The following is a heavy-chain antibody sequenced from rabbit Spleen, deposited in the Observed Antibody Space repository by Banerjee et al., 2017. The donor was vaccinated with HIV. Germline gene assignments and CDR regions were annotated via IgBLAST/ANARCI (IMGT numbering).Heavy chain of an antibody. CDR1: GFSFSSRFY. Sequence: QSLEESGGDLVKPGASLTLTCTASGFSFSSRFYMCWVRQAPGKGLEWIACIDTSDGDTDYANWPKGRFTISKASSTTVTLQMTSLTAADTATYFCARNYVNVFDPWGPGTLVTVS. CDR3: ARNYVNVFDP. CDR2: IDTSDGDT. V-gene: IGHV1S40*01. D-gene: IGHD1-1*01. J-gene: IGHJ2*01.